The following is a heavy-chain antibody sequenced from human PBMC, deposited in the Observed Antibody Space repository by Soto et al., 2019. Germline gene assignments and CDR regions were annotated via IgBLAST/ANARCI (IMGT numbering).Heavy chain of an antibody. CDR1: NGSFMGYY. CDR2: INHFGSP. V-gene: IGHV4-34*01. J-gene: IGHJ4*02. CDR3: ASLNGGRFLDKGDY. D-gene: IGHD3-3*01. Sequence: QVQLHQWGAGLLKPSETLSLTCGVSNGSFMGYYWTWVRQPPGKGLEWIGEINHFGSPNYNPSLKSRVAISIDTSKHQFSLSLRSLTAADTAVHYCASLNGGRFLDKGDYWGQGILVTVSS.